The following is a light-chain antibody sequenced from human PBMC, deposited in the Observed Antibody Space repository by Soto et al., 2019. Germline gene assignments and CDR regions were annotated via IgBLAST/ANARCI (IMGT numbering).Light chain of an antibody. CDR1: QGITNY. CDR2: AAS. Sequence: IHMTQSPGAQSASVGDRINSTCRASQGITNYLAWYQQKPGKAPKLLIYAASTLQSGVPSRFSGSGSGTDFTLTISSLEPEDSAVYYCQQYGSAPRTFGQGTKVDIK. V-gene: IGKV1-27*01. CDR3: QQYGSAPRT. J-gene: IGKJ1*01.